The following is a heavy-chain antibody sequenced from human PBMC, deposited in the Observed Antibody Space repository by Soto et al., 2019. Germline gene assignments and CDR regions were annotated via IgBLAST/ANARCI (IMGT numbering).Heavy chain of an antibody. D-gene: IGHD3-16*02. CDR2: INAGNGNT. CDR1: GYTFTSYA. V-gene: IGHV1-3*01. Sequence: GASVKVSCKASGYTFTSYAMHWVRQAPGQRLEWMGWINAGNGNTKYSQKFQGRVTITRDTSASTAYMELSRLRFEDTAVYFCAKAIADDAFDIWGRGTMVTVSS. CDR3: AKAIADDAFDI. J-gene: IGHJ3*02.